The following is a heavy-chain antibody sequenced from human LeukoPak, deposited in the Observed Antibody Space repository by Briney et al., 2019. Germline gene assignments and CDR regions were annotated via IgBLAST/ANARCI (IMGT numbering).Heavy chain of an antibody. J-gene: IGHJ3*02. D-gene: IGHD3-16*01. Sequence: PSETLSLTCTVSGGSIRGHYWNWILQPPGKGLEWIGYIYTGANTNYNPSLKSRVTISVDTSKSQFSLKLSSVTAADTAMYYCASWGDAFDIWGQGTMVTVSS. CDR1: GGSIRGHY. CDR3: ASWGDAFDI. V-gene: IGHV4-4*09. CDR2: IYTGANT.